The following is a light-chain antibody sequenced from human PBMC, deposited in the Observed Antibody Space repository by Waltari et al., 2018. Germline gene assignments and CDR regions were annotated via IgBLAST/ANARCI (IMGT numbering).Light chain of an antibody. Sequence: DIQMTQSPSSLSASVGDRVTITCQASQDISNYLNWYQQKPGKAPKLLIYDASNLETGVPSRFSGSGSETDFIFTISSLQPEDIATYYCQQYENLPPFFGQGTKLEIK. CDR2: DAS. CDR1: QDISNY. J-gene: IGKJ2*01. CDR3: QQYENLPPF. V-gene: IGKV1-33*01.